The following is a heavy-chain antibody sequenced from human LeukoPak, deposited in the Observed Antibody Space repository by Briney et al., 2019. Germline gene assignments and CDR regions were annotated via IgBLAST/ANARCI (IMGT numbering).Heavy chain of an antibody. J-gene: IGHJ4*02. D-gene: IGHD4-11*01. V-gene: IGHV1-69*01. Sequence: ASVKVSCKASGGTFSSYAISWVRQAPGQGLEWMGGIIPIFGTANYAQKFQGRVTITADEYTSTAYMELSSLRSEDTAVYYCAREAHTVTTRGDYFDYWGQGTLVTVSS. CDR2: IIPIFGTA. CDR1: GGTFSSYA. CDR3: AREAHTVTTRGDYFDY.